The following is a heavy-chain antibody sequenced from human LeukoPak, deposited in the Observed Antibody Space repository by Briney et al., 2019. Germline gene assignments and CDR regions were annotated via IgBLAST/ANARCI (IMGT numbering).Heavy chain of an antibody. D-gene: IGHD6-13*01. CDR3: ARLIGRRGSRRNWFDP. J-gene: IGHJ5*02. Sequence: PSQTLSLTCTVSGGSISSGSYYWSWIRQPAGKGLEWIGRIYTSGSTNYNPSLKSRVTISVDTSKNQFSLKLSSVTAADTAVYYCARLIGRRGSRRNWFDPWGQGTLVTVSS. V-gene: IGHV4-61*02. CDR1: GGSISSGSYY. CDR2: IYTSGST.